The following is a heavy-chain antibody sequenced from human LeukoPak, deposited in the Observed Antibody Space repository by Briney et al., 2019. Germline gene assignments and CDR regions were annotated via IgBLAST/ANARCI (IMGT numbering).Heavy chain of an antibody. V-gene: IGHV3-66*02. D-gene: IGHD5-12*01. Sequence: GGSLRLSCAASGFTVSSNYMSWVRQAPGKGLEWVSVIYSGGSTYYADSVKGRFTISRDNSKNTLYLQMNSLRAEDTTVYYCARSIVATINAWGRGTLVTVSS. J-gene: IGHJ5*02. CDR2: IYSGGST. CDR3: ARSIVATINA. CDR1: GFTVSSNY.